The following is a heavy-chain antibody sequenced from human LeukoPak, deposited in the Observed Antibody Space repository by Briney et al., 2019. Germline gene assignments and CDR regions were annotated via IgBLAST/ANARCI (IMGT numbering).Heavy chain of an antibody. D-gene: IGHD2-2*01. Sequence: TSSQTLSLTCTVSGGSISSGGYYWSWIRQHPGKGLEWIGYIYYSGSTYYNPSLKSRVNISVDTSKNKLSLKLSSVTAADTAVYYCARGAIVVVPAAIDYWGQGTLVTVSS. CDR2: IYYSGST. CDR3: ARGAIVVVPAAIDY. V-gene: IGHV4-31*03. CDR1: GGSISSGGYY. J-gene: IGHJ4*02.